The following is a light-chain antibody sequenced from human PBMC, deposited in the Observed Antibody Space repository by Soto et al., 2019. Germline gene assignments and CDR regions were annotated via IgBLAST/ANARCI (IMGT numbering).Light chain of an antibody. Sequence: LTQPPSASGSPGQSVTISCTGTSSDVGGYNYVAWYQQHPGKAPKLMIYEVSKRPSGVPDRFSGSKSGNTASLTVSGLQADDEADYYCSSYAGSKNYVFGTGTKVT. CDR2: EVS. J-gene: IGLJ1*01. CDR1: SSDVGGYNY. CDR3: SSYAGSKNYV. V-gene: IGLV2-8*01.